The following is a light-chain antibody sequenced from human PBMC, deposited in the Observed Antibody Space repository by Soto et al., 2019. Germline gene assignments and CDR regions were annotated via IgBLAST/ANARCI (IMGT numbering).Light chain of an antibody. Sequence: DIVLTQSPDTLSLSPGESATLSCRASQSVRNNYFAWYQQKPGQAPRLLLYGASSRATGIPDRFSGSGSGTDFTLTISRLEPEDFAVYFCQQYTTSPWTFGQGTTVEI. CDR1: QSVRNNY. CDR3: QQYTTSPWT. V-gene: IGKV3-20*01. CDR2: GAS. J-gene: IGKJ1*01.